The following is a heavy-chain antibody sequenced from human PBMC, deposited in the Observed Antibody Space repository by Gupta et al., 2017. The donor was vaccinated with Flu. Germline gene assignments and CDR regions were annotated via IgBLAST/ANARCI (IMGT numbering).Heavy chain of an antibody. D-gene: IGHD2-8*02. CDR3: AKGAYWAFDI. V-gene: IGHV3-23*01. J-gene: IGHJ3*02. CDR1: GFTFSSYV. Sequence: EVQLLESGGGLAQPGGSLRVSCAASGFTFSSYVMSWVRQAPGMGLQWVSAISGSGGSTYYADSVKGRVTISRDNSENTLYLQMNSLRAEDTAVYFCAKGAYWAFDIWGQGTMVTVSS. CDR2: ISGSGGST.